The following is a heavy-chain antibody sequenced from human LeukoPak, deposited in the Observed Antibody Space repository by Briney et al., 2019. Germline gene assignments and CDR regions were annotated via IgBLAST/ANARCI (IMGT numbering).Heavy chain of an antibody. J-gene: IGHJ4*02. CDR2: ISSSGSTI. V-gene: IGHV3-11*01. CDR1: GFTFSDYY. Sequence: GGSLRLSRAASGFTFSDYYMSWIRQAPGKGLERVSYISSSGSTIYYADSVKGRFTISRDNAKNSLYLQMNSLRAEDTSVYYCAKGTAAGHLFDYWGQGTLVTVSS. D-gene: IGHD6-13*01. CDR3: AKGTAAGHLFDY.